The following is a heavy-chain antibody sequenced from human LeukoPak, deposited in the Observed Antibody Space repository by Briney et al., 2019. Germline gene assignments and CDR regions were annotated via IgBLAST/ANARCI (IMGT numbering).Heavy chain of an antibody. Sequence: PGRSLRLSCAASGFTFSSYAMHWVRQAPGKGLEWVAVISYDGSNKYYADSVKGRFTIFRDNSKNTLYLQMNSLRAEDTAVYYCARDRDTAMDYWGQGTLVTVSS. CDR1: GFTFSSYA. J-gene: IGHJ4*02. CDR2: ISYDGSNK. V-gene: IGHV3-30-3*01. D-gene: IGHD5-18*01. CDR3: ARDRDTAMDY.